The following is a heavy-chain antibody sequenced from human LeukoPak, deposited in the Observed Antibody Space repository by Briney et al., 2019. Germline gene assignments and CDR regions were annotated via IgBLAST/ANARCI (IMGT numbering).Heavy chain of an antibody. CDR3: ARADRLDGGPYLIGP. CDR2: INPNSGGT. V-gene: IGHV1-2*02. CDR1: GYSFTDYY. Sequence: ASAKVSCKPSGYSFTDYYMHWVRQAPGQGLEWMGWINPNSGGTSSAQKFQGRVTMTRDTSITTVYMELSWLTSDATAIYYCARADRLDGGPYLIGPWGQGTLVTVSS. D-gene: IGHD2-21*01. J-gene: IGHJ5*02.